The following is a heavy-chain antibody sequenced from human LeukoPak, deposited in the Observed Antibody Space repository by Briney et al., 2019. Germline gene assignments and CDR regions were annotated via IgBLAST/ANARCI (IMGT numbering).Heavy chain of an antibody. CDR3: ARAPMSYDSSGFGGAFDI. J-gene: IGHJ3*02. D-gene: IGHD3-22*01. V-gene: IGHV3-30-3*01. CDR1: GFTFNTYA. CDR2: ISYDGTNK. Sequence: GGSLRLSCVASGFTFNTYAMHWVRQAPGKGLEWVAVISYDGTNKYYADSVKGRFTISRDNSKNTMYLQMNSLRAEDTAMYYCARAPMSYDSSGFGGAFDIWGQGTMVTVSS.